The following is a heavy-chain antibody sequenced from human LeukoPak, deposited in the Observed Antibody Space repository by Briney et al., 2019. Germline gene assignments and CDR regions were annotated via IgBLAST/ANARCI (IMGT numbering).Heavy chain of an antibody. CDR3: ARGSPAADY. CDR2: IYYSGST. J-gene: IGHJ4*02. CDR1: GGSFSGYY. V-gene: IGHV4-59*01. Sequence: SETLSLTCAVYGGSFSGYYWSWIRQPPGKGLEWIGYIYYSGSTNYNPSLKSRVTISVDTSKNQFSLRLRSVTAADTAMYYCARGSPAADYWGRGTLVTVSS. D-gene: IGHD2-2*01.